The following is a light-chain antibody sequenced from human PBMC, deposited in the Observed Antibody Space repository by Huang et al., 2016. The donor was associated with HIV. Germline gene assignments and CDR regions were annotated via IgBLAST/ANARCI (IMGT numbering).Light chain of an antibody. J-gene: IGKJ4*01. CDR1: QSVSRY. CDR3: QQRSNWPPLT. Sequence: EIVLTQSPATLSLSPGERATLSCRASQSVSRYLAWYQQKPGQAPRLLIFDASNRATGSPARFSGTGAGTDFTLTISSLEAEDSAVYYCQQRSNWPPLTFGGGTKVEIK. CDR2: DAS. V-gene: IGKV3-11*01.